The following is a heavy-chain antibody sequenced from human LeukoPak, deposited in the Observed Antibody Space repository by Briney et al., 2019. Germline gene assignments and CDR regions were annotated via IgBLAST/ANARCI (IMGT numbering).Heavy chain of an antibody. CDR2: IISILGIV. CDR1: GDTFSTSA. V-gene: IGHV1-69*04. CDR3: ARARTIVDAFDI. Sequence: ASVKVSFKASGDTFSTSAISWVRQAPGQGLEWMGRIISILGIVDYTQEFQGRVTITADKSTTTVYMELSSLRSEDTAVYDCARARTIVDAFDIWGQGTMVTVSS. D-gene: IGHD2/OR15-2a*01. J-gene: IGHJ3*02.